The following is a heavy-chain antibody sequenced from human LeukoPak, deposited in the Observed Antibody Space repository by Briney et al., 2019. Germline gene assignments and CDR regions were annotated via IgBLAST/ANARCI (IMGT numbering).Heavy chain of an antibody. Sequence: GASVKVSCKASGYTFTSYAMNWVRQAPGQGLEWMGGIIPIFGTANYAQKFQGRVTITTDESTSTAYMELSSLRSEDTAVYYCTRQNDPEPPMDAFDIWGQGTMVTVSS. CDR1: GYTFTSYA. J-gene: IGHJ3*02. CDR3: TRQNDPEPPMDAFDI. V-gene: IGHV1-69*05. CDR2: IIPIFGTA. D-gene: IGHD1-14*01.